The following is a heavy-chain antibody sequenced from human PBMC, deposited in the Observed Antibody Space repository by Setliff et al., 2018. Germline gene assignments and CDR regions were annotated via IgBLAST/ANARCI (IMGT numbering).Heavy chain of an antibody. D-gene: IGHD4-17*01. CDR3: ARDQKITVTTTGYYYYGMDV. Sequence: GGSLRLSCAASGFTFSNYEMTWVRQTPGKGLEWLSYINTDGTRIFYTDSVKGRFTISRDNAKNSLYLQMNSLRAEDTAVYYCARDQKITVTTTGYYYYGMDVWGQGTTVTVSS. CDR1: GFTFSNYE. V-gene: IGHV3-48*03. CDR2: INTDGTRI. J-gene: IGHJ6*02.